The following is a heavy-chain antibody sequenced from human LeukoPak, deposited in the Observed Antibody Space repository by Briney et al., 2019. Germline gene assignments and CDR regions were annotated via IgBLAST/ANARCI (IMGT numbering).Heavy chain of an antibody. J-gene: IGHJ6*03. CDR2: INTNTGNP. V-gene: IGHV7-4-1*02. Sequence: GASVKVSCKASGYTFTGYYMHWVRQAPGQGLEWMGWINTNTGNPTYAQGFTGRFVFSLDTSVSTAYLQISSLKAEDTAVYYCARAPSGAGGQLNAWGIYYYYMDVWGKGTTVTVSS. D-gene: IGHD3-16*01. CDR3: ARAPSGAGGQLNAWGIYYYYMDV. CDR1: GYTFTGYY.